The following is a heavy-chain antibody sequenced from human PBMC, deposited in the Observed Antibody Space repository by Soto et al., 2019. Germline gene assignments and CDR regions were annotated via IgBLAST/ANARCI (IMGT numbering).Heavy chain of an antibody. J-gene: IGHJ4*02. V-gene: IGHV6-1*01. Sequence: SQTLSLTCAISGDSVSSNSAAWNWIRQSPSRGLEWLGRTYYRSKWYNDYAVSVKGRITINPDTSKNQFSLQLNSVTPEDTAVYYCARTPGFWSGYPHSEFDYWGQGTLVTVSS. CDR2: TYYRSKWYN. CDR3: ARTPGFWSGYPHSEFDY. D-gene: IGHD3-3*01. CDR1: GDSVSSNSAA.